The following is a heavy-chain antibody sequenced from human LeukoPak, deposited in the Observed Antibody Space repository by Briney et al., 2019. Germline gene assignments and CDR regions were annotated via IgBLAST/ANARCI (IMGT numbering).Heavy chain of an antibody. V-gene: IGHV4-34*01. Sequence: SETLSLTCAVYGGSFSGYYWSWIRQPPGKGLEWIGEINHSGSTNYNPSLKSRVTISVDTSKNQFSLKLSSVTAADTAVYYCAREAYDILTGWAMGQFDYWGQGTLVTVSS. CDR1: GGSFSGYY. CDR2: INHSGST. D-gene: IGHD3-9*01. J-gene: IGHJ4*02. CDR3: AREAYDILTGWAMGQFDY.